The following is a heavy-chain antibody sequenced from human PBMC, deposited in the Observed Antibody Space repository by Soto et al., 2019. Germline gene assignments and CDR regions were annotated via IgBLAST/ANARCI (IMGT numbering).Heavy chain of an antibody. CDR2: ISYDGSNK. Sequence: GGSLRLSCAASGFTFSSYAMHWVRQAPGKGLEWVAVISYDGSNKYYADSVKGRFTISRDNSKNTLYLQMNSLRAEDTAVYYCARDPGIAVADHAFDIWGQGTMVTVSS. J-gene: IGHJ3*02. CDR1: GFTFSSYA. V-gene: IGHV3-30-3*01. CDR3: ARDPGIAVADHAFDI. D-gene: IGHD6-19*01.